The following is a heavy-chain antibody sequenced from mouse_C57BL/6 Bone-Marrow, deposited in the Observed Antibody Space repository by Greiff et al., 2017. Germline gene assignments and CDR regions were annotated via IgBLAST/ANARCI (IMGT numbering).Heavy chain of an antibody. CDR3: ARWRYAMDY. CDR2: ISSGGSYT. V-gene: IGHV5-6*01. J-gene: IGHJ4*01. Sequence: EVKLVESGGDLVKPGGSLKLSCAASGFTFSSYGMSWVRQTPDKRLEWVATISSGGSYTYYPDSVKGRFTISRDNAKNTLYLQMSSLKSEDTAMYYCARWRYAMDYWGQGTSVTVSS. CDR1: GFTFSSYG.